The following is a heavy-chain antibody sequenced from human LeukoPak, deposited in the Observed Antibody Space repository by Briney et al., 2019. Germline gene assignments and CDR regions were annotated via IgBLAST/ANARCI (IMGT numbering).Heavy chain of an antibody. J-gene: IGHJ4*02. CDR2: ISGSGGST. Sequence: PGGSLRLSCAASGFTFSSYAMSWVRQAPGKGLEWVSAISGSGGSTYYADSVKGRFTISRDNSNNTLYLQMNSLRAEDTAVYYCAKDVESYSGYCDYWGQGTLVTVSS. V-gene: IGHV3-23*01. D-gene: IGHD5-12*01. CDR1: GFTFSSYA. CDR3: AKDVESYSGYCDY.